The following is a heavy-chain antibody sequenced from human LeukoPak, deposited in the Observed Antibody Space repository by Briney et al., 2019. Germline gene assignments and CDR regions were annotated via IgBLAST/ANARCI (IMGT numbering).Heavy chain of an antibody. D-gene: IGHD3-3*01. CDR2: INPNSGGT. J-gene: IGHJ3*02. Sequence: ASVTVSCKASGYTFTGYYMHWVRQAPGQGLEWMGWINPNSGGTNYAQKFQGRVTMTRDTSISTSYMEVSRLRSEDTAVYYCARGGRITIFGVRQSDAFDIWGQGTMVTVSS. CDR1: GYTFTGYY. V-gene: IGHV1-2*02. CDR3: ARGGRITIFGVRQSDAFDI.